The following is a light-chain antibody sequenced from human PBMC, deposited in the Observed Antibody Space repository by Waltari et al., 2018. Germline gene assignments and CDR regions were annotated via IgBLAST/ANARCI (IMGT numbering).Light chain of an antibody. V-gene: IGKV3-11*01. CDR3: QQRSNWTPHT. CDR1: QSVGSY. CDR2: DAS. Sequence: EIVLTQSPDTLSLSRGYTATLSCRASQSVGSYLAWYQQTPGQPPRLLIYDASNRATGVPARFRGSGSGTDFTLTISSLEAEDFAVYYCQQRSNWTPHTFGQGARLEIK. J-gene: IGKJ2*01.